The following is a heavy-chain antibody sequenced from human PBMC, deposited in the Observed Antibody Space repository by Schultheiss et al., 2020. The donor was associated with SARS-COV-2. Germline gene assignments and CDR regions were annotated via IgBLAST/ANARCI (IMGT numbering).Heavy chain of an antibody. CDR3: ARDGGGNLYYYYYGMDV. D-gene: IGHD4-23*01. CDR2: ISYDGSNK. J-gene: IGHJ6*02. Sequence: GGSLRLSCAASGFTFSSYAMHWVRQAPGKGLEWVAVISYDGSNKYYADSVKGRFTISRDNSKNTLYLQMNSLRAEDTAVYYCARDGGGNLYYYYYGMDVWGQGTLVTVSS. CDR1: GFTFSSYA. V-gene: IGHV3-30*07.